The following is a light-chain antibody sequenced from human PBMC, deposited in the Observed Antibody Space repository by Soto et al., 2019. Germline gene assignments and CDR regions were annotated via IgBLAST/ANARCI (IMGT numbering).Light chain of an antibody. Sequence: QSALTQPRSVSGSPGQSVTISCTGTSSDIGDYNFVSWYQQYPGKAPKLVIYDVTKRPSGVPDRFSGSKSGNTASLTISGLQADDEADYYCCSYAGSYTYVFGPGTKLTVL. J-gene: IGLJ1*01. CDR1: SSDIGDYNF. CDR3: CSYAGSYTYV. CDR2: DVT. V-gene: IGLV2-11*01.